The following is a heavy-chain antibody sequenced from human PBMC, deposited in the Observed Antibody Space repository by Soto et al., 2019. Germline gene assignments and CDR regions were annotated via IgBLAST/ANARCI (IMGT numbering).Heavy chain of an antibody. V-gene: IGHV4-34*01. J-gene: IGHJ4*02. D-gene: IGHD3-16*01. CDR2: INHSGST. Sequence: SETLSLTCAVYGGSFSGYYWSWIRQPPGKGLEWIGEINHSGSTNYNPSLKSRVTISVDTSKNQFSLKLSSVTAADTAVYYCAGDSWGNGAIDYWGQGTLVTVSS. CDR1: GGSFSGYY. CDR3: AGDSWGNGAIDY.